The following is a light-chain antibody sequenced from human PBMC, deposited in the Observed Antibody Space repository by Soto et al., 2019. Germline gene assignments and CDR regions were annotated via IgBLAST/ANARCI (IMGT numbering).Light chain of an antibody. J-gene: IGKJ5*01. Sequence: DIQMTQSPFTLSASVGDIVTITCRASQDIRNSLNWYQQKPGTAPNLLIYDASNLETGVPSRFSGSGSGTDFSFSISSLQPEDIATYYCQQYENLVTFGQGTRLEIK. CDR3: QQYENLVT. V-gene: IGKV1-33*01. CDR2: DAS. CDR1: QDIRNS.